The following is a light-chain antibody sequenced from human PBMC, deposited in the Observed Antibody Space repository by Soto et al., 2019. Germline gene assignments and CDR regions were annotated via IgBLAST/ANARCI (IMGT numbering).Light chain of an antibody. J-gene: IGLJ1*01. CDR2: EVS. CDR1: SSDVGAYNY. CDR3: SSLTTSFTYV. V-gene: IGLV2-14*01. Sequence: SALTQPASVSGSPGQSVAISCTGTSSDVGAYNYISWYQQHPGKAPKLLLSEVSNRPSGVSDRFSGSKSGNTASLTISGLQAEDEADYHCSSLTTSFTYVFGTGTKVTVL.